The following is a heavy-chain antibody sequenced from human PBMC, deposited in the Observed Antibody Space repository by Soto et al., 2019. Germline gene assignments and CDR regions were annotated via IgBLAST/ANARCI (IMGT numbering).Heavy chain of an antibody. CDR1: GGSISSGGYY. V-gene: IGHV4-31*03. J-gene: IGHJ5*02. D-gene: IGHD3-10*01. Sequence: SETLSLTCTVSGGSISSGGYYWSWIRQHPGKGLEWIGYIYYSGSTYYNPSLKSRVTISVDTSKNQFSLKLSSVTAADTAVYYCARAENYYGSGNPVDPWGQGTLVTVSS. CDR3: ARAENYYGSGNPVDP. CDR2: IYYSGST.